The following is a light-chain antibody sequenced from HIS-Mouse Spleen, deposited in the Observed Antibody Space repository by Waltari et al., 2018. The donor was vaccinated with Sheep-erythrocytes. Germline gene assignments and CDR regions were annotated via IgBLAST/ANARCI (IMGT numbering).Light chain of an antibody. CDR3: QQYYSTLFT. CDR1: PSVLYSSNNKNY. J-gene: IGKJ3*01. V-gene: IGKV4-1*01. Sequence: DIVMTQSPESLAVSLGERATINCKSSPSVLYSSNNKNYLAWYQQKPGQPPKLLIYWASTRESGVPDRFSGSGSGTDFTLTISSLQAEDVAVYYCQQYYSTLFTFGPGTKVDIK. CDR2: WAS.